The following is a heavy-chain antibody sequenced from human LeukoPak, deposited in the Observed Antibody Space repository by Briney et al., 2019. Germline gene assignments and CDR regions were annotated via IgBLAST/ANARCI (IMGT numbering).Heavy chain of an antibody. CDR3: ARGRRVGYCSGGSCPRWFDP. J-gene: IGHJ5*02. CDR1: GGSFSGYY. Sequence: SETLSLTCAVYGGSFSGYYWSWIRQPPGKGLEWIGEINHSGSTNYYPSLKSRVTISVDTSKNQFSLKLSSVTAADTAVYYCARGRRVGYCSGGSCPRWFDPWGQGTLVTVSS. V-gene: IGHV4-34*01. D-gene: IGHD2-15*01. CDR2: INHSGST.